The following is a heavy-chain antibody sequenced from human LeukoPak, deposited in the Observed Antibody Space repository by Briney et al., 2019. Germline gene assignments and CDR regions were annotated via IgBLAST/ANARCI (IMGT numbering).Heavy chain of an antibody. J-gene: IGHJ4*02. D-gene: IGHD1-26*01. CDR3: ARMVGATYFDY. CDR1: GGTFSSYA. CDR2: IIPIFGTA. V-gene: IGHV1-69*05. Sequence: GASVKVSCKASGGTFSSYAISWVRQAPGQGLEWMGGIIPIFGTANYAQKFQGRVTITTDESTRTAYMELSSLRSEDTAVYYCARMVGATYFDYWGQGTLVTVSS.